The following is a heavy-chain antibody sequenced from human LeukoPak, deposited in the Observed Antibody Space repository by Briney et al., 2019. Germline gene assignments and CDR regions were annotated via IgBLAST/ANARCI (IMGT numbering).Heavy chain of an antibody. J-gene: IGHJ4*02. CDR2: TYYRSKWYN. D-gene: IGHD3-16*01. CDR1: GDSVSSNSAA. Sequence: SQTLSLTCAISGDSVSSNSAAWNWIRQSPSRGLEWLGRTYYRSKWYNDYAVSVKSRITINPDTSKNQFSLQLNPVTPEDTAVYYCARSRDYDYVWGSSLGFDYWGQGTLVTVSS. CDR3: ARSRDYDYVWGSSLGFDY. V-gene: IGHV6-1*01.